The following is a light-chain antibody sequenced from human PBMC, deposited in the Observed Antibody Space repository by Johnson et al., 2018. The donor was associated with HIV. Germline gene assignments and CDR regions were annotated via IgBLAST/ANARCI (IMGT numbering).Light chain of an antibody. V-gene: IGLV1-51*01. CDR2: DNN. Sequence: QSVLTQPPSVSAAPGQKVTVSCSGSNTNIGNDFVSWYQQLPGTAPKLLIYDNNKRPSVIPDRFSGSKSGTSATLGITGLQTGDEADYYCGTWDSSLSAGVFGTGTKVTVL. CDR3: GTWDSSLSAGV. J-gene: IGLJ1*01. CDR1: NTNIGNDF.